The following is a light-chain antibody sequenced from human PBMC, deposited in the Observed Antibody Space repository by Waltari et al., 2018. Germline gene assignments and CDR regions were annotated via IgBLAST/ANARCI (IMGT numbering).Light chain of an antibody. CDR2: DVR. CDR3: SSYTLTDTRV. V-gene: IGLV2-14*01. Sequence: QSALTQPASVSASPGQSITISCSGTSSDVGAYNLVSWYRQYPGKAPQLIIYDVRTGPSGISDRFSGDKSDNTASLTISGRRAEDEADYYCSSYTLTDTRVFGGGT. J-gene: IGLJ3*02. CDR1: SSDVGAYNL.